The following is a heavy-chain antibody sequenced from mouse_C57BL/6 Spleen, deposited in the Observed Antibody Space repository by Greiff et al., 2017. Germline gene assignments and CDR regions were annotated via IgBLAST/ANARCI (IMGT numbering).Heavy chain of an antibody. D-gene: IGHD2-12*01. J-gene: IGHJ1*03. CDR2: IYPGDGDT. V-gene: IGHV1-82*01. Sequence: QVQLQQSGPELVKPGASVKISCKASGYAFSSSWMNWVKQRPGKGLEWIGRIYPGDGDTNYNGKFKGKATLTADKSSSTAYMQLSSLTSEDSAVYFCARGGYSPHWYFDVWGTGTTLTVSS. CDR1: GYAFSSSW. CDR3: ARGGYSPHWYFDV.